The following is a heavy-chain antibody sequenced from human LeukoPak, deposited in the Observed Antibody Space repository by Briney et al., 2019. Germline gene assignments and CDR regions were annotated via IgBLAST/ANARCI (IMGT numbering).Heavy chain of an antibody. V-gene: IGHV3-23*01. CDR2: ISNNGGYT. D-gene: IGHD2-15*01. Sequence: GGSLRLSCTASGFTFSGYSMIWVRQAPGKGLEWVSAISNNGGYTYYADSVQGRFTISRDNSKSTLCLQMNSLRAEDTAVYYCAKQLGYCSDGSCYFPYWGQGTLVTVSS. CDR1: GFTFSGYS. J-gene: IGHJ4*02. CDR3: AKQLGYCSDGSCYFPY.